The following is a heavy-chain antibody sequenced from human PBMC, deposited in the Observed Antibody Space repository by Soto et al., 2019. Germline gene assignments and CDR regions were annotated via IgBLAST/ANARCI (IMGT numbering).Heavy chain of an antibody. Sequence: QVQLVQSGAEVKKPESSVRVSCKASGGTFNNYAITWVRQAPGQGLEWLGGTIPMFGTTNYAEKFQARVTITSDESTNTAYMELSSLRSEDTAIYYCTRCGIRYHSIGYYLGIDGMDVWGQGTTVIVSS. CDR2: TIPMFGTT. V-gene: IGHV1-69*05. CDR3: TRCGIRYHSIGYYLGIDGMDV. CDR1: GGTFNNYA. D-gene: IGHD3-22*01. J-gene: IGHJ6*02.